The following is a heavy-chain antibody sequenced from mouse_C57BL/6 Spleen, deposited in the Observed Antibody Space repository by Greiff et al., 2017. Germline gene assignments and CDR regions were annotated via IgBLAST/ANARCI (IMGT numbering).Heavy chain of an antibody. Sequence: VQLKESGPGLVKPSQSLSLTCSVTGYSITSGYYWNWIRQFPGNKLEWMGYISYDGSNNYNPSLENRITITRDTSKNQFFLKLNSVTTEDTATYYCARDYYGYDDFDYWGQGTTLTVSS. V-gene: IGHV3-6*01. CDR3: ARDYYGYDDFDY. J-gene: IGHJ2*01. CDR1: GYSITSGYY. CDR2: ISYDGSN. D-gene: IGHD2-2*01.